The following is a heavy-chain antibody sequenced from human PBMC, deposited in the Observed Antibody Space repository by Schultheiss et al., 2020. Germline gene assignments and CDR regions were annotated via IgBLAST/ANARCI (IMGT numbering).Heavy chain of an antibody. V-gene: IGHV3-23*01. CDR3: AKGGYCSSSSCYPAPWYYGMDV. CDR1: GFAFSNYA. J-gene: IGHJ6*02. CDR2: ISGSGGST. D-gene: IGHD2-15*01. Sequence: GGSLRLSCAASGFAFSNYAMSWVRQAPGKGLEWVSAISGSGGSTYYAASGKGRFTISRDNSKNTVYLQMNSLRAEDTAVYYCAKGGYCSSSSCYPAPWYYGMDVWGQGTTVTVSS.